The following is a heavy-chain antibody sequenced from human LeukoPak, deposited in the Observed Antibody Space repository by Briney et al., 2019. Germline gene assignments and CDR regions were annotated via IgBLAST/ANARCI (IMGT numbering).Heavy chain of an antibody. D-gene: IGHD3-22*01. CDR1: GGSFSGYY. Sequence: KASETLSLTCAVYGGSFSGYYWSWIRQPPGKGLEWIGEINHSGSTNYNPSLKSRATISVDTSKNQFSLKLSSVTAADTAVYYCARGDYYDSSGYYHEPDYWGQGTLVTVSS. J-gene: IGHJ4*02. CDR2: INHSGST. CDR3: ARGDYYDSSGYYHEPDY. V-gene: IGHV4-34*01.